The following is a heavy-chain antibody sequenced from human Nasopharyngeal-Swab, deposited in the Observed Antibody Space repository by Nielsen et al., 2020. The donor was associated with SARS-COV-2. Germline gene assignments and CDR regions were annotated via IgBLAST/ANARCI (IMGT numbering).Heavy chain of an antibody. CDR1: GFKFSNYD. CDR3: ARVPGFYDSRGYSDL. Sequence: GESLKISCAGSGFKFSNYDMIWVRQAPGKGLEWVSYISTSGATIYYADSVNGRFTIYRDNAKDSLFLQMTHLRAGDTAVYYCARVPGFYDSRGYSDLWGQGTQVTASS. CDR2: ISTSGATI. V-gene: IGHV3-48*03. D-gene: IGHD3-22*01. J-gene: IGHJ5*02.